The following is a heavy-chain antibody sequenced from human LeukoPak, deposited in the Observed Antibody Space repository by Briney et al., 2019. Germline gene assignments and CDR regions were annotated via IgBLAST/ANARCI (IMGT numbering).Heavy chain of an antibody. CDR1: GFTLDDYG. Sequence: GGSLRLSCAASGFTLDDYGMSWVRQAPGKGLEWVSGINWNGGSTGYADSVKGRFTISRDNAKNSLYLQMNSLRAEDTALYYCAKDEGSGYYYPPDYWGQGTLVTVSS. V-gene: IGHV3-20*04. CDR3: AKDEGSGYYYPPDY. CDR2: INWNGGST. J-gene: IGHJ4*02. D-gene: IGHD3-22*01.